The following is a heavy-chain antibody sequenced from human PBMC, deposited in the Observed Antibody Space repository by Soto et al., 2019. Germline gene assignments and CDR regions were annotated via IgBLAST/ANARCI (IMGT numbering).Heavy chain of an antibody. CDR2: ISGSGGST. CDR1: GFTFSSYA. J-gene: IGHJ4*02. V-gene: IGHV3-23*01. D-gene: IGHD3-3*01. Sequence: EVQLLESGGGLVQPGGSLRLSCAASGFTFSSYAMSWVRQAPGKGLEWVSAISGSGGSTYYADSVKGRFTISRDNSKNTLYLQMNSLRAEATAVYYCAKDLEWSPYFDYWGQGTLVTVSS. CDR3: AKDLEWSPYFDY.